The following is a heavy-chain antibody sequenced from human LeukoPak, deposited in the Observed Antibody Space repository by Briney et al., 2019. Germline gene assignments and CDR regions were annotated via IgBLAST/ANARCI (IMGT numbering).Heavy chain of an antibody. D-gene: IGHD6-13*01. CDR1: GFTFSSYA. Sequence: GGSLRLSCAASGFTFSSYAMSWVRQAPGKGLEWVSSISSSSSYIYYADSVKGRFTISRDNAKNSLYLQMNSLRAEDTAVYYCARVGSSSLVDYWGQGTLVTVSS. V-gene: IGHV3-21*01. CDR3: ARVGSSSLVDY. CDR2: ISSSSSYI. J-gene: IGHJ4*02.